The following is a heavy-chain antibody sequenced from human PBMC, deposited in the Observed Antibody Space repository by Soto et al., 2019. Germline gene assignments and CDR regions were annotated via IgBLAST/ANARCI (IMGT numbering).Heavy chain of an antibody. CDR1: GYNFASYG. Sequence: QVQLVQSGAEVKKPGASVKVSCKASGYNFASYGISWVRQAPGQGLEWMGWISGYNGNTNYAQNLQGRLTMTTDTSTNTAYMELRSLRSDDTAVYYCAREGSRFKYSTTYYGADYWGQGALVTVSS. J-gene: IGHJ4*02. CDR2: ISGYNGNT. CDR3: AREGSRFKYSTTYYGADY. D-gene: IGHD2-2*01. V-gene: IGHV1-18*01.